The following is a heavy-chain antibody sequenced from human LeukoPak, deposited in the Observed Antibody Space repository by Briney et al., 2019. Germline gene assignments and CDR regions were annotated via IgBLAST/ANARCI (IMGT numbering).Heavy chain of an antibody. Sequence: QPGGSLRLSCAASGFTFSSYAMSWVRQAPGKGLEWVSGISGSGGSTYYADSVKGRFTISRDNSKNTLDLRMDSLRAEDTAVYFCAKGVYGGNFVDAFDIWGQGTMVTVSS. V-gene: IGHV3-23*01. CDR3: AKGVYGGNFVDAFDI. CDR1: GFTFSSYA. D-gene: IGHD4/OR15-4a*01. J-gene: IGHJ3*02. CDR2: ISGSGGST.